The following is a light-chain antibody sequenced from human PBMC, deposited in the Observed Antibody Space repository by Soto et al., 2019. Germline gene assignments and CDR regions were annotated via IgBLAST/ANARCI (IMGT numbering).Light chain of an antibody. CDR1: QSISSY. V-gene: IGKV1-39*01. J-gene: IGKJ1*01. CDR2: AAS. CDR3: QQSYSTPPET. Sequence: DIQMTQSPSSLSASVGDRVTITCRARQSISSYLNWYQQKPGKAPKLLIYAASSLQSGVPSRFSGSGSGTDFTLPISSLQPEDFATYYCQQSYSTPPETFGQGTKVEIK.